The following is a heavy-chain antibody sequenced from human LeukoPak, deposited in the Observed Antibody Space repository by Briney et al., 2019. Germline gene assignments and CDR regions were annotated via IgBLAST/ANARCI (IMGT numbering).Heavy chain of an antibody. J-gene: IGHJ4*02. D-gene: IGHD2-15*01. CDR3: AKALPVVDFSGY. V-gene: IGHV3-23*01. Sequence: QSGGSLRLSCAASGFTFSSYTMTWVRQAPGKGLEWVSVISDNGGSTYYADSVKGRFTISRDNSKNTLYLQMNSLRAEDTAVYYCAKALPVVDFSGYWGQGTLVTVSS. CDR2: ISDNGGST. CDR1: GFTFSSYT.